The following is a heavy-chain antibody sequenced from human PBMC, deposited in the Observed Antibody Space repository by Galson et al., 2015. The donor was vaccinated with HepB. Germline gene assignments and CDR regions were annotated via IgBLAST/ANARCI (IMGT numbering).Heavy chain of an antibody. CDR3: ARDALKRYCSSTSCPEGYYYGMDV. CDR1: GYTFTSYG. D-gene: IGHD2-2*01. J-gene: IGHJ6*02. V-gene: IGHV1-18*04. CDR2: ISAYNGNT. Sequence: SVKVSCKASGYTFTSYGISWVRQAPGQGLEWMGWISAYNGNTNYAQKLQGRVTMTTDTSTSTAYMELRSLRSDDAAVYYCARDALKRYCSSTSCPEGYYYGMDVWGQGTTVTVSS.